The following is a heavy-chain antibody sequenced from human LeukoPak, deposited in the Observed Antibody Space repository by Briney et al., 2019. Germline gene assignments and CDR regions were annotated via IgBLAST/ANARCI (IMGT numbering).Heavy chain of an antibody. Sequence: GASVKVSCKASGYTFTAYYMHWLRQAPGQGLEWLGIINPSDGAASYAQKFQGRVTTTGDTSTNTVYMEVNGLRSEDTAMYYCARAKTPRSSTIFGVVIKGGVFDSWGQGTLVTVSS. CDR1: GYTFTAYY. D-gene: IGHD3-3*01. CDR3: ARAKTPRSSTIFGVVIKGGVFDS. J-gene: IGHJ5*01. V-gene: IGHV1-46*01. CDR2: INPSDGAA.